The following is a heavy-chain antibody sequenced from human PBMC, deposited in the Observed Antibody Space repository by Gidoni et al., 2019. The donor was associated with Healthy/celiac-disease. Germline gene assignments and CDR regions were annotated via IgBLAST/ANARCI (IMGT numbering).Heavy chain of an antibody. D-gene: IGHD3-16*01. CDR1: FSLSNARMG. CDR2: IFSNDEK. CDR3: ARIRRDGGGDY. V-gene: IGHV2-26*01. Sequence: FSLSNARMGVSWIRQPPGKALEWLAHIFSNDEKSYSTSLKSRLTISKDTSKSQVVLTMTNMDPVDTATYYCARIRRDGGGDYWGQGTLVTVSS. J-gene: IGHJ4*02.